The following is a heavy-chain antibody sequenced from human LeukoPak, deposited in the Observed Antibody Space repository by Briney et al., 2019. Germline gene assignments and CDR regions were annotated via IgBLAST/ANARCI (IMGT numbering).Heavy chain of an antibody. CDR3: ARDRDYGDYNTQDLFDY. V-gene: IGHV1-18*01. J-gene: IGHJ4*02. D-gene: IGHD4-17*01. Sequence: GASVTVSCKASGYTFTTYGISWVRQAPGQGLEWMGWISAYNGNTSYAQKLQGRVTMTTDTSTTTAYMELRSLRSDDTAVYYCARDRDYGDYNTQDLFDYWGQGTLVTVSS. CDR2: ISAYNGNT. CDR1: GYTFTTYG.